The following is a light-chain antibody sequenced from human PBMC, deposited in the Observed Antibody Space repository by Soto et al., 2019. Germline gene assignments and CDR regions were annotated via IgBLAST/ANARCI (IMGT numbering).Light chain of an antibody. Sequence: QSALTQPASVSGSPGQPITISCTGTSSDVGGYNYVSWYQQHPGKAPKLMIYDVSNRPSGVSNRFSGYKSGNTASLTISGLQAEDEADYYFSSYTSSSTYVFGTGTKLTVL. CDR2: DVS. V-gene: IGLV2-14*01. CDR3: SSYTSSSTYV. J-gene: IGLJ1*01. CDR1: SSDVGGYNY.